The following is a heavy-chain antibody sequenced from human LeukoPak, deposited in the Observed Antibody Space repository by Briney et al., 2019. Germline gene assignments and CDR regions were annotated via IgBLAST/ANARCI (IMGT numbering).Heavy chain of an antibody. V-gene: IGHV3-7*03. CDR2: INHNGNVN. CDR3: ARGGGLDV. CDR1: GFTFSSYW. D-gene: IGHD3-16*01. J-gene: IGHJ6*02. Sequence: GGSLRLSCAASGFTFSSYWMNWARQAPGKGLEWVASINHNGNVNYYVDSVKSRFTISRDNAKNSLYLQMSNLRAEGTAVYFCARGGGLDVWGQGATVTVSS.